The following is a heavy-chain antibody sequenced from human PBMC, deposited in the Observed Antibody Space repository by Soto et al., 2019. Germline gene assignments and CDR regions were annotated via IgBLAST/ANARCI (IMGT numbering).Heavy chain of an antibody. CDR1: GFTFSSYA. J-gene: IGHJ4*02. V-gene: IGHV3-23*01. CDR2: ISGSGGST. D-gene: IGHD5-12*01. CDR3: AKDLYRSGYENFDY. Sequence: GGSLRLSCAASGFTFSSYAMSWVRQAPGKGLEWVSAISGSGGSTYYADSVKGRFTISRDNSKNTLYLQMNSLRAEDTAVYYWAKDLYRSGYENFDYWGQGTLVTVSS.